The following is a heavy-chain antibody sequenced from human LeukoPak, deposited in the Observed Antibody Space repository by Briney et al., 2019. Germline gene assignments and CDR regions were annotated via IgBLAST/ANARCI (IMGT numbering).Heavy chain of an antibody. CDR1: GGSISSYH. CDR3: ARERASSSWYVTPDYYFDY. V-gene: IGHV4-4*07. D-gene: IGHD6-13*01. CDR2: IYTSGST. Sequence: SETLSLTCTVSGGSISSYHWSWIRQPAGKGLEWIGRIYTSGSTNYNPSLKSRVTMSVDTSKNQFSLKLSSVTAADTAVYYCARERASSSWYVTPDYYFDYWGQGTLVTVSS. J-gene: IGHJ4*02.